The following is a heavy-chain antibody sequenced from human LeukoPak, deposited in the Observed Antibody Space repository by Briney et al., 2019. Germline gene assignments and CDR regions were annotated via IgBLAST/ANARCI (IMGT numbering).Heavy chain of an antibody. Sequence: GGSLRLSCAASECTFSSNAMHWVRQAPGKGLEWVTIISYDGSNKYYADSVKGRFTISRDNSKNTLYLQMNSLRAEDTAVYYCAKELEPNWFDPWGQGTLVTVSS. J-gene: IGHJ5*02. CDR2: ISYDGSNK. CDR3: AKELEPNWFDP. D-gene: IGHD1-1*01. V-gene: IGHV3-30*04. CDR1: ECTFSSNA.